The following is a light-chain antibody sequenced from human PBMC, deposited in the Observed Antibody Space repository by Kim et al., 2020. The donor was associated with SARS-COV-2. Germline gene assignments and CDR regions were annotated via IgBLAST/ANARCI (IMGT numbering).Light chain of an antibody. J-gene: IGLJ1*01. CDR2: DVT. CDR3: CSYAGSYTYV. V-gene: IGLV2-11*01. Sequence: QSALTQPRSVSGSPGQSVTISCTGTSSDVGGYNYVSWYQHHPGKAPKLMIYDVTKRPSGVPDRFSGSKSGNTASLIISGLQAEDEADYYCCSYAGSYTYVFGTGTKVTVL. CDR1: SSDVGGYNY.